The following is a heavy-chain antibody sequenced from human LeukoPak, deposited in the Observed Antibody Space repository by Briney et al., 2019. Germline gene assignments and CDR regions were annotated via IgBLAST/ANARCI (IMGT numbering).Heavy chain of an antibody. Sequence: GGSLRLSCAASGFTFSSYEMNWVRQAPGKGLEWVSYISSSGSTIYYADSVKGRFTISRDNAKNSLYLQMNSLRAEDTAVYYCARDPIAGYSSGWFDYWGQGTLVTVSS. V-gene: IGHV3-48*03. CDR2: ISSSGSTI. CDR3: ARDPIAGYSSGWFDY. J-gene: IGHJ5*01. D-gene: IGHD6-19*01. CDR1: GFTFSSYE.